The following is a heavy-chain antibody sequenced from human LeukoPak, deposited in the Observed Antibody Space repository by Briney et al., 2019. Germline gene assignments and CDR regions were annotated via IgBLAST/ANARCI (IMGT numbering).Heavy chain of an antibody. J-gene: IGHJ4*02. D-gene: IGHD2-15*01. CDR2: IYYSGST. V-gene: IGHV4-59*01. Sequence: SETLSLTCTVSGGSISSYYWSWIRQPPGKGVEWSGYIYYSGSTNYNPSLKSRVTISVDTSKNQFSLKLRSVTAADTAVYYCARVTGYVIEDNFDYWGQGTLVTVSS. CDR1: GGSISSYY. CDR3: ARVTGYVIEDNFDY.